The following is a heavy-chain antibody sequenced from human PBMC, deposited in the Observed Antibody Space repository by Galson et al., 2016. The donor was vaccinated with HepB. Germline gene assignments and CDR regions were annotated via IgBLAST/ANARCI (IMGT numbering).Heavy chain of an antibody. Sequence: SLRLSCAASGFTFSSYGMHWVRQAPGKGLEWVAVIWYDGSNKYYADSVKGRFTISRDNSKNTLYLQMNSLRAEDTAVYYCARDTKGRVEVVVAANYYCYYGMDVWGQGTTVTVSS. CDR2: IWYDGSNK. J-gene: IGHJ6*02. CDR3: ARDTKGRVEVVVAANYYCYYGMDV. CDR1: GFTFSSYG. V-gene: IGHV3-33*01. D-gene: IGHD2-15*01.